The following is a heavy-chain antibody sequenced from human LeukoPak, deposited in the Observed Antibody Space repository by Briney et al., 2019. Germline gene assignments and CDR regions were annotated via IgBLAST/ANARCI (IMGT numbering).Heavy chain of an antibody. J-gene: IGHJ6*03. Sequence: GGSLRLSCAASGFTFSSYGMHWVRQAPGKGLEWVAVISYDGSNKYYADSVKGRFTISRDNSKNTLYLQMNSLRAEDTAVYYCAKALRSLGTTATAGRYYYYMDVWGKGTTVTVSS. D-gene: IGHD4-17*01. CDR1: GFTFSSYG. V-gene: IGHV3-30*18. CDR3: AKALRSLGTTATAGRYYYYMDV. CDR2: ISYDGSNK.